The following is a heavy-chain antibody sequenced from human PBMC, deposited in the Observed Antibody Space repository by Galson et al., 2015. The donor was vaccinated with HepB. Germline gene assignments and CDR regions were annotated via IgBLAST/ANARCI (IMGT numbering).Heavy chain of an antibody. J-gene: IGHJ4*02. D-gene: IGHD2-2*01. CDR3: ARVLCKLGYCSSTLGGYFDY. CDR2: ISSSSSTI. CDR1: GFTFSSYS. V-gene: IGHV3-48*01. Sequence: SLRLSCAASGFTFSSYSMNWVRQAPGKGLEWVSYISSSSSTIYYADSVKGRFTISRDIAKNSLYLQMNSLRAEDTAVYYCARVLCKLGYCSSTLGGYFDYWGQGTLVTVSS.